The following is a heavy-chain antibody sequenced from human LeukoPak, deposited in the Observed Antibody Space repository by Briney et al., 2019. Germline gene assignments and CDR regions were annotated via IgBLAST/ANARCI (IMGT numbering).Heavy chain of an antibody. Sequence: SETLSLTCTVSGGSISSGGYYWSWIRQHPGKGLGWIGYIYYSGGTYYNPSLKSRVTISVDTSKNQFSLKLSSVTAADTAVYYCATTYYDSSGYTFDYWGQGTLVTVSS. CDR3: ATTYYDSSGYTFDY. J-gene: IGHJ4*02. D-gene: IGHD3-22*01. CDR2: IYYSGGT. CDR1: GGSISSGGYY. V-gene: IGHV4-31*03.